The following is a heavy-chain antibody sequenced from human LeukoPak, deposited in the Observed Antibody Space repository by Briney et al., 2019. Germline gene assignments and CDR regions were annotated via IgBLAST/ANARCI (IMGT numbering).Heavy chain of an antibody. J-gene: IGHJ5*02. CDR3: AREGYGDNVGNWFDP. CDR2: ISAYNGNT. Sequence: ASVKVSCKASGYTFTSYGISWVRQAPGQGLEWMGWISAYNGNTNYAQKLQGRVTMTTDTSTSTAYMGLRSLRSDDTAVYYCAREGYGDNVGNWFDPWGQGTLVTVSS. D-gene: IGHD4-17*01. CDR1: GYTFTSYG. V-gene: IGHV1-18*01.